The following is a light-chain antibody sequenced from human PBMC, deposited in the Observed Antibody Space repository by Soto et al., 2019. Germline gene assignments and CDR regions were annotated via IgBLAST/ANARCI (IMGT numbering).Light chain of an antibody. Sequence: ALVSHEPSLTGSPGLAVTLTCGSSTGAVTNGHYPYWFQQKPGQAPRTLIYDTTNRHSWTPARFSGSLLGGKAALTLSGAQPEDEAEYYCLLSYNGPYVFGTGNKVTV. V-gene: IGLV7-46*01. CDR2: DTT. J-gene: IGLJ1*01. CDR1: TGAVTNGHY. CDR3: LLSYNGPYV.